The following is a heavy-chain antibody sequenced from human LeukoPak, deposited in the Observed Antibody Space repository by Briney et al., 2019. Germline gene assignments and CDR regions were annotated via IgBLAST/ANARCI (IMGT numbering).Heavy chain of an antibody. J-gene: IGHJ4*02. D-gene: IGHD3-22*01. CDR1: GFTFSSYA. CDR2: ISSSGSTI. V-gene: IGHV3-48*03. Sequence: GGSLRLSCAASGFTFSSYAMNWVRQAPGKGLEWVSYISSSGSTIYYADSVKGRLTISRDNAKNSLYLQMNSLRAEDTAVYYCARGRSSGYAGTFDYWGQGILVTVSS. CDR3: ARGRSSGYAGTFDY.